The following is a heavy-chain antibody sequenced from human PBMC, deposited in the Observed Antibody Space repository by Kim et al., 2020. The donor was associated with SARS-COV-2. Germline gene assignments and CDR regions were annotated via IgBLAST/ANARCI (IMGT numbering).Heavy chain of an antibody. V-gene: IGHV3-23*01. CDR2: ISGSGGST. CDR3: ALRMGAKGTQYYYGMDV. Sequence: GGSLRLSCAASGFTFSSYAMSWVRQAPGKGLEWVSAISGSGGSTYYADSVKGRFTISRDNSKNTLYLQMNSLRAEDTAVYYCALRMGAKGTQYYYGMDVWGQGTTVTVSS. CDR1: GFTFSSYA. D-gene: IGHD1-26*01. J-gene: IGHJ6*02.